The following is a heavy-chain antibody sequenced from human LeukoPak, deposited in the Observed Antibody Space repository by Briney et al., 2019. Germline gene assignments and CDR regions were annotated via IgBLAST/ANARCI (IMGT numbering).Heavy chain of an antibody. J-gene: IGHJ6*03. CDR2: IYTSEHT. Sequence: SETLSLTCTVSGGYIGSYYWSWIRQPAGKGLEWIGRIYTSEHTDYNPSLKSRVSMSVDMSTSQFSLRLTSVTAADTAVYYCAREGDYGDYSKSFYYMDVWGKGTTVTVSS. CDR1: GGYIGSYY. V-gene: IGHV4-4*07. D-gene: IGHD4-17*01. CDR3: AREGDYGDYSKSFYYMDV.